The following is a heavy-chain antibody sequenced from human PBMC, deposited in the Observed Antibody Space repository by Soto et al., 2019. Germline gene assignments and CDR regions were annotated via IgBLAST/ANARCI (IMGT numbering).Heavy chain of an antibody. CDR2: INPKSGAT. CDR3: VYYCGKSKSGGDEYFQYGLDV. D-gene: IGHD2-21*02. J-gene: IGHJ6*04. CDR1: GYRFTGYG. Sequence: ASVKVSCKASGYRFTGYGLHWVRQAPGQGLQWMGWINPKSGATDYAQKFQGRVTMTREMSTNTAYLELSGLRSDDTADDTAVYYCGKSKSGGDEYFQYGLDVWGEGTAVKVSS. V-gene: IGHV1-2*02.